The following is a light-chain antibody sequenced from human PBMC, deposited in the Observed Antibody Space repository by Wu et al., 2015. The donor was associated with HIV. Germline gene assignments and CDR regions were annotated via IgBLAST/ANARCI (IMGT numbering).Light chain of an antibody. J-gene: IGKJ1*01. CDR2: AAS. Sequence: DIQMTQSPSSLSASVGDRVTITCRANQGISNYLAWYQQKPGKVPKLLIYAASTLQSGVPSRFSGSGSGTDFTLTISSLQPEDVATYYCQKYNTAPWTFGQGTKVEMK. V-gene: IGKV1-27*01. CDR1: QGISNY. CDR3: QKYNTAPWT.